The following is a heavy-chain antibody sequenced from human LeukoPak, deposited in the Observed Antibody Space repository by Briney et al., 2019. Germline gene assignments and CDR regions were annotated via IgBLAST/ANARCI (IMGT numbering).Heavy chain of an antibody. CDR3: ARVADSSGYWGAFDI. D-gene: IGHD3-22*01. V-gene: IGHV1-2*02. CDR1: GYTFTGYY. CDR2: INPNSGGT. J-gene: IGHJ3*02. Sequence: ASVKVSCKASGYTFTGYYMHWVRQAPGQGLEWMGWINPNSGGTNYAQKLQGRVTMTTDTSTSTAYMELRSLRSDDTAVYYCARVADSSGYWGAFDIWGQGTMVTVSS.